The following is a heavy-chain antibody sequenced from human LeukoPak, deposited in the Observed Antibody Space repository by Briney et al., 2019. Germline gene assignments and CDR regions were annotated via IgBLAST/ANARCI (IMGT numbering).Heavy chain of an antibody. J-gene: IGHJ3*02. CDR2: ISYDGSNK. Sequence: GGSLRLSCAASGFTFSSYSMNWVRQAPGKGLEWVAVISYDGSNKYYADSVKGRFTISRDNSKNTLYLQMNSLRAEDTAVYYCAKDGIVGAARGAFDIWGQGTMVTVSS. CDR1: GFTFSSYS. D-gene: IGHD1-26*01. CDR3: AKDGIVGAARGAFDI. V-gene: IGHV3-30*18.